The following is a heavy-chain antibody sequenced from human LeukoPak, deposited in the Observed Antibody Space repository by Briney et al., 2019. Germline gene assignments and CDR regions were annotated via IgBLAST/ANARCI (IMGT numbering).Heavy chain of an antibody. Sequence: PSETLSLTCAVYGGSFSGYYWSWIRQPPGKGLEWIGEINHSGSTNYNPSLKSRVTISVDTSKNQFSLKLSSVTAADTAVYYCARGGGIVVVPAAMGYAFDIWGQGTMVTASS. J-gene: IGHJ3*02. V-gene: IGHV4-34*01. CDR1: GGSFSGYY. D-gene: IGHD2-2*01. CDR3: ARGGGIVVVPAAMGYAFDI. CDR2: INHSGST.